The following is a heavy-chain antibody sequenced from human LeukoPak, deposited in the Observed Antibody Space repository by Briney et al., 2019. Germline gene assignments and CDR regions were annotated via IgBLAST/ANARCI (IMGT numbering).Heavy chain of an antibody. Sequence: HPGGSLKLSCVGSGFPFSNYEVNWVRQAPGKGLEWVSYTTGSGGSTHYAASVNGRFTVPRDNAKDSLFLHMNSRKVEDTAVYYCARDWTPXSSLANYGLDVWGQGTTVIVSS. D-gene: IGHD3-16*01. J-gene: IGHJ6*02. CDR3: ARDWTPXSSLANYGLDV. V-gene: IGHV3-48*03. CDR1: GFPFSNYE. CDR2: TTGSGGST.